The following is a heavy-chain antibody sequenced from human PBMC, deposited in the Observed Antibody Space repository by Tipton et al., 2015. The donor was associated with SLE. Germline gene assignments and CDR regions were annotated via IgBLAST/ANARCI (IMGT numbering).Heavy chain of an antibody. CDR1: GFTFSDYT. CDR2: ISATGTYI. V-gene: IGHV3-21*01. J-gene: IGHJ5*02. D-gene: IGHD3-10*01. CDR3: VRDGVLDYYCLGSYKDWFDP. Sequence: SLRLSCAASGFTFSDYTMNWVRQAPGKGLEWVSSISATGTYIYYTGSVRGRFTISRDNAKSSLDLQMNSLRVEDTAVYYCVRDGVLDYYCLGSYKDWFDPWGQGTLVTVSS.